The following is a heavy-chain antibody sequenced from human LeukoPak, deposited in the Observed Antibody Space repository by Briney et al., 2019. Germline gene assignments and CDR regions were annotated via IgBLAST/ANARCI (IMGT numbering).Heavy chain of an antibody. Sequence: SVKVSCKASGYTFTTYAMHWVRQAPGQRLEWMGWINAGNGNTKYSQKFQGRVTITRDTSASKAYMELSSLRSEDTAIYYCARFTMTRGWFDPWGQGTLVTVSS. CDR3: ARFTMTRGWFDP. CDR1: GYTFTTYA. CDR2: INAGNGNT. J-gene: IGHJ5*02. D-gene: IGHD3-22*01. V-gene: IGHV1-3*01.